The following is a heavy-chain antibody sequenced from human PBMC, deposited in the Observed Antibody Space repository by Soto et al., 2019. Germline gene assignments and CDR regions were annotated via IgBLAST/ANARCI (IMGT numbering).Heavy chain of an antibody. J-gene: IGHJ4*02. Sequence: QVQLVESGGGVVQPGRSLRLSCVASGFPFTSYGMHWVREAPGKGLEWVAVISYDGSNKYYADSVKGRFTISRDNSKNTLYLQMNRLRPEATALYYCVGGQYYFDYRGQGTLVTVSP. CDR1: GFPFTSYG. V-gene: IGHV3-30*03. D-gene: IGHD3-10*01. CDR2: ISYDGSNK. CDR3: VGGQYYFDY.